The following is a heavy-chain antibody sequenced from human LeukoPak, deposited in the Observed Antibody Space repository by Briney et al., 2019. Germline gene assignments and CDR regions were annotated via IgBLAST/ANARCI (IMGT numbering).Heavy chain of an antibody. CDR1: GFTFSTYW. D-gene: IGHD3-3*01. J-gene: IGHJ2*01. CDR2: IKQDGSEK. CDR3: ARAEWSNWYFDL. V-gene: IGHV3-7*03. Sequence: GGSLRLSCAASGFTFSTYWMNWVRPPPGRGVEWVANIKQDGSEKYYVDSVKGRFTLSRDSAKNSLYLQMNSLRAEDTAVYYCARAEWSNWYFDLWGRGTLVTVSS.